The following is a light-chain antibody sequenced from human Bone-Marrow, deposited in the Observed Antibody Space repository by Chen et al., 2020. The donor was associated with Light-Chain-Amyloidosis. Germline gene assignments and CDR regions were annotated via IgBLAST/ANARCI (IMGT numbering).Light chain of an antibody. Sequence: QSALTQPASVSGSPGQSITISCTGTSSDVGSFNLVSWYQQHPGKAPKLMIYEVNKRPSGVSIRFSGSKSGNTASLTISGLQAEDEADYYCCSYAGSNTYVFGTETKVTVL. J-gene: IGLJ1*01. CDR2: EVN. CDR3: CSYAGSNTYV. CDR1: SSDVGSFNL. V-gene: IGLV2-23*02.